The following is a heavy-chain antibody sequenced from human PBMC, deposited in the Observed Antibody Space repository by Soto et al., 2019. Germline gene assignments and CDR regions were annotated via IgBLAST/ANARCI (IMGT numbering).Heavy chain of an antibody. V-gene: IGHV3-30*18. Sequence: QVQLVEAGGGEVQPGRSLRLSCAASGFTFSSYGMHWVRRAPGKGLEWVAVISYDGSNKYSADSVKGRFTISRDNSKNTLYLQMNSLRAEDTAVYYCAKDLDIVATTLLHPFDYWGQGTLVTVSS. J-gene: IGHJ4*02. CDR2: ISYDGSNK. CDR3: AKDLDIVATTLLHPFDY. CDR1: GFTFSSYG. D-gene: IGHD5-12*01.